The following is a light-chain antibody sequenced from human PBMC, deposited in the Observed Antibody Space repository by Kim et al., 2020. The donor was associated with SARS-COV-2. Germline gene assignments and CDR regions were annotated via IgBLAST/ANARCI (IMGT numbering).Light chain of an antibody. Sequence: VALGQTVRITCQGDSLRSYYATWYQQKPGRAPVLVIYGKNNRPTGIPDRFSGSSSGNTASLTITGTQAGDEADYYCNSRDSNDNVVFGGGTQLTVL. V-gene: IGLV3-19*01. CDR3: NSRDSNDNVV. J-gene: IGLJ2*01. CDR2: GKN. CDR1: SLRSYY.